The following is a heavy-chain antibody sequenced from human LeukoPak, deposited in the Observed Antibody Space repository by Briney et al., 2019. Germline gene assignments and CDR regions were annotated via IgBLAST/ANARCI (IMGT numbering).Heavy chain of an antibody. CDR2: ISGSGGST. J-gene: IGHJ4*02. D-gene: IGHD6-19*01. CDR1: GFTFSSYA. CDR3: AKTTVGYSSGRYPGWPADC. V-gene: IGHV3-23*01. Sequence: GGSLRLSCAASGFTFSSYAMSWVRQAPGKGLEWVSAISGSGGSTYYADSVKGRFAISRDNSKNTVYLQMNSLTADDPAVYYCAKTTVGYSSGRYPGWPADCWGQGTLVTASP.